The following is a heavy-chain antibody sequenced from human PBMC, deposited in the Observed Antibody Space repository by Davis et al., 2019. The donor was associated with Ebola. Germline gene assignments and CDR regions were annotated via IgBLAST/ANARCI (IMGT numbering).Heavy chain of an antibody. CDR1: GYTFTSYG. J-gene: IGHJ5*02. CDR3: ARALGYCSSTSCYTNWFDP. Sequence: ASVKVSCKASGYTFTSYGISWVRQAPGQGLEWMGWVSAYNGNTNYAQKLQGRVTMTTDTSTSTAYMELRSLRSDDTAVYYCARALGYCSSTSCYTNWFDPWGQGTLVTVSS. V-gene: IGHV1-18*01. D-gene: IGHD2-2*01. CDR2: VSAYNGNT.